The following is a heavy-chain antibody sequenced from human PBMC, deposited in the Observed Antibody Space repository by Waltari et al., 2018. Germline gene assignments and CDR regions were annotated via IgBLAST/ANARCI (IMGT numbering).Heavy chain of an antibody. V-gene: IGHV4-59*01. D-gene: IGHD3-10*01. CDR3: ARGGSTRDYYYYYMDV. Sequence: QVQLQESGPGLVKPSETLSLTCTVSGGSISSYYWSWIRQPPGKGLEWIGYIYYSGSTNYNPSLKSRVTISVDTSKNQFSLKLSSVTAADTAVYYCARGGSTRDYYYYYMDVWGKGTTVTVSS. CDR2: IYYSGST. J-gene: IGHJ6*03. CDR1: GGSISSYY.